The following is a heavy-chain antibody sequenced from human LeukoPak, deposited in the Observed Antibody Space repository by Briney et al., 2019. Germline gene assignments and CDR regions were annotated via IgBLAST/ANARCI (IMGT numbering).Heavy chain of an antibody. V-gene: IGHV3-23*01. CDR3: APSGCSYGEFDY. CDR1: GFTFSSYA. D-gene: IGHD5-18*01. CDR2: ISGSGGST. J-gene: IGHJ4*02. Sequence: GGSLRLSCAASGFTFSSYAMSWVRQAPGKGLEWVSAISGSGGSTYYADSVKGRFTISRDNSKNTLYLQMNSLRAEDTAVYYCAPSGCSYGEFDYWGQGTLVTISS.